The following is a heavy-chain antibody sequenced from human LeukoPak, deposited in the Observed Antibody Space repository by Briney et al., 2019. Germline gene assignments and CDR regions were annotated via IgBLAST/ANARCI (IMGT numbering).Heavy chain of an antibody. CDR2: MYYSGST. Sequence: SETLSLTCTVSGDSISTYYWSWIRQPPGKGLEWIGYMYYSGSTNYNPSLKSRVTISLDTPKNQFSLRLSSVTAADTAIYYCARHSGASPHYFDYWGQGALVTVSS. CDR3: ARHSGASPHYFDY. V-gene: IGHV4-59*08. J-gene: IGHJ4*02. CDR1: GDSISTYY. D-gene: IGHD1-26*01.